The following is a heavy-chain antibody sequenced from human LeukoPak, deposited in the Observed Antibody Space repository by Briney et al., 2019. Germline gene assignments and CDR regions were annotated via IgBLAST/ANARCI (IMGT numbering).Heavy chain of an antibody. J-gene: IGHJ5*02. CDR2: IYYSGST. Sequence: PSETLSLTCTVSGGSISSYYWSWIRQPPGKGLEWIGYIYYSGSTNYNPSLKSRVTISVDTSKNQFSLKLSSVTAADTAVYYCARHGGATTFLNWLDPWGQGTLVTVPS. V-gene: IGHV4-59*08. D-gene: IGHD1-14*01. CDR1: GGSISSYY. CDR3: ARHGGATTFLNWLDP.